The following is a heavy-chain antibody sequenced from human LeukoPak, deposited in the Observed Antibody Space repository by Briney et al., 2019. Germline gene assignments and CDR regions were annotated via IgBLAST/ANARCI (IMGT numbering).Heavy chain of an antibody. Sequence: SETLSLTCTVSGGSISSYYWSWIRQPAGKGLEWIGRIYTGGSTNYNPSLKSRVTMSVDTSKNQFSLKLSSVTAADTAVCYCARERSYYDSSGYYRQFDYWGQGTLVTVSS. J-gene: IGHJ4*02. D-gene: IGHD3-22*01. V-gene: IGHV4-4*07. CDR1: GGSISSYY. CDR2: IYTGGST. CDR3: ARERSYYDSSGYYRQFDY.